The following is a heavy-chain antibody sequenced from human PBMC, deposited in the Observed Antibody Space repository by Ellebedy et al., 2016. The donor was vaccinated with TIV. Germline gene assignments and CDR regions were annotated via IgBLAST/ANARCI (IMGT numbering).Heavy chain of an antibody. Sequence: GESLKISCVASGFTFSSYWMHWVRQAPGGGLMWVARIRGDGGDINYADSVKGRFTISRDNAKNTLYLQINGLRADDTAVYYCARDLVLGSGSSDSWGQGTHVSVSS. CDR3: ARDLVLGSGSSDS. CDR2: IRGDGGDI. V-gene: IGHV3-74*01. CDR1: GFTFSSYW. J-gene: IGHJ5*02. D-gene: IGHD3-10*01.